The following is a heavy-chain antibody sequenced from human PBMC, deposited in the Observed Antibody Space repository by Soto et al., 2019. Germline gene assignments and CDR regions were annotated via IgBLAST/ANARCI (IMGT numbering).Heavy chain of an antibody. CDR1: GFTFSSYA. Sequence: EVQLLESGRGLVQPGGSLRLSCAASGFTFSSYAMSWVRQAPGKGLEWVSAISGSGGSTYYADSVKGRFTISRDNSKNTLYLQMNSLRAEDTAVYYCAKRYCSGGSCHWSEYYFDYWGQGTLVTVSS. D-gene: IGHD2-15*01. CDR2: ISGSGGST. J-gene: IGHJ4*02. V-gene: IGHV3-23*01. CDR3: AKRYCSGGSCHWSEYYFDY.